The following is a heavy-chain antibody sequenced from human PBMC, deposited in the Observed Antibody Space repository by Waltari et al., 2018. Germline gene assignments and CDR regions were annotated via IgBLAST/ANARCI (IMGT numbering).Heavy chain of an antibody. J-gene: IGHJ3*02. V-gene: IGHV1-2*02. D-gene: IGHD2-21*02. CDR3: ARYGHRTVVTRGAFDI. CDR1: GYTFTGYY. CDR2: INPNSGGT. Sequence: QVQLVQSGAEVKKPGASVKVSCKASGYTFTGYYMHWVRQAPGQGLEWMGWINPNSGGTNYAQKFQGRVTMTRDTSISTAYMELSRLRSDDTAVYYCARYGHRTVVTRGAFDIWGQGTMVTVSS.